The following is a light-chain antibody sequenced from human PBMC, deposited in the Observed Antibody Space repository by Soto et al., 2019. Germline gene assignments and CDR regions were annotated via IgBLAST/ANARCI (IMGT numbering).Light chain of an antibody. Sequence: SYELTQPPSVSVAPGQTATITCGGKNIGNKNVHWFQQRPGQAPLLVVYDDRDRPSGIPERFSGSNSGNTATLTISRVEAGDEADYYCQVWDSRSDHVVFGGGTQLTVL. J-gene: IGLJ3*02. CDR1: NIGNKN. V-gene: IGLV3-21*02. CDR3: QVWDSRSDHVV. CDR2: DDR.